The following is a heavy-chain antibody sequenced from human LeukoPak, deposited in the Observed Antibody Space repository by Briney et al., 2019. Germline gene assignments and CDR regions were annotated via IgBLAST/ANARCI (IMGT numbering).Heavy chain of an antibody. CDR3: ATGQGYSYGNYYYYMDV. D-gene: IGHD5-18*01. Sequence: ASVKVSCKASGYTFTDYYMHWVQQAPGKGREWMGRVDPEDGETIYAEKFQGRVTITADTSTDTAYMELSSLRSEDTAVYYCATGQGYSYGNYYYYMDVWGKGTTVTVSS. CDR1: GYTFTDYY. V-gene: IGHV1-69-2*01. J-gene: IGHJ6*03. CDR2: VDPEDGET.